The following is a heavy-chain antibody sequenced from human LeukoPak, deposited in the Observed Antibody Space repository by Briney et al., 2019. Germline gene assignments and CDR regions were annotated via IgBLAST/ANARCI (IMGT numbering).Heavy chain of an antibody. CDR2: INPNSGGT. CDR3: ARDLSPNYDILAGYPDY. J-gene: IGHJ4*02. V-gene: IGHV1-2*02. CDR1: GYTFTGYY. Sequence: ASVNVSCKASGYTFTGYYMHWVRQAPGQGLEWMGWINPNSGGTNYAQKFQGRDTMTRDTSISTAYMELSRLRSDDTAVYYCARDLSPNYDILAGYPDYWGQGTLVTVSS. D-gene: IGHD3-9*01.